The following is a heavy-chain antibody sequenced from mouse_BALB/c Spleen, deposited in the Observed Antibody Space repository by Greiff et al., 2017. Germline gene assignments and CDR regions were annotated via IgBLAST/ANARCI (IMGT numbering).Heavy chain of an antibody. CDR3: ARRKDSSCYYSWFAD. V-gene: IGHV5-17*02. CDR1: GFTFSSFG. J-gene: IGHJ3*01. D-gene: IGHD3-2*01. CDR2: ISSGSSTI. Sequence: EVMVEESGGGLVQPGGSRKLSCAASGFTFSSFGMHWVRQSPEKGLEWVAYISSGSSTIYYADTVKGRFTISRDNPKNTLFLQMTSLRSEDTAMYYWARRKDSSCYYSWFADWGQGTLVTVSA.